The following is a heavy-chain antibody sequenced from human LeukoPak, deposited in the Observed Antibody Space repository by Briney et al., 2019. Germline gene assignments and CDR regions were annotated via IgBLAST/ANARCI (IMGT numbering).Heavy chain of an antibody. CDR2: ISPYNDNT. V-gene: IGHV1-18*01. CDR3: ARHFYGSGTYYHFDY. J-gene: IGHJ4*02. D-gene: IGHD3-10*01. CDR1: GYTFTSYG. Sequence: ASVKVSCKASGYTFTSYGISWVRQAPGQGLEWMGWISPYNDNTNYAQKLQGRATLTTDTSTSTAYMGLRSLRSDDTAVYYCARHFYGSGTYYHFDYWGQGTLVTVSS.